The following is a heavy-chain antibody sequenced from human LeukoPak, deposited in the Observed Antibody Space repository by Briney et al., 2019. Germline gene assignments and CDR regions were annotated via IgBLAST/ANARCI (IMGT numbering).Heavy chain of an antibody. CDR3: AREGHLGKYFDL. CDR2: MYVGGRT. J-gene: IGHJ2*01. Sequence: GGSLRLSYAASGITVSNNYMSWVRQAPGKGLDWVSVMYVGGRTFYADSVQGRFTISRDNSKNTLYLQMNSLRVEDTAVYYCAREGHLGKYFDLWGRGTQVTVSS. D-gene: IGHD3-16*01. V-gene: IGHV3-53*01. CDR1: GITVSNNY.